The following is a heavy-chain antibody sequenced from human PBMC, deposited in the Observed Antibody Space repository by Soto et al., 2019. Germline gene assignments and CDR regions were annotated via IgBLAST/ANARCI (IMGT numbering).Heavy chain of an antibody. D-gene: IGHD2-15*01. V-gene: IGHV3-74*01. CDR2: INGDGSYT. J-gene: IGHJ4*02. CDR3: ARDRGGYSPGC. CDR1: GFTFSSYW. Sequence: EVQLVESGGGLVQPGGSLRLSCAASGFTFSSYWMHWLRQVPGKGLVWVSRINGDGSYTNYADSVKGRFTISRDNAKTPVCLQMNSLRAGGTGVSSGARDRGGYSPGCWGQGRLV.